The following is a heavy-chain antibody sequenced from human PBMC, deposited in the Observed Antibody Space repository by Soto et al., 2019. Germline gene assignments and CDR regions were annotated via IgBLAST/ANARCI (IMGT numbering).Heavy chain of an antibody. V-gene: IGHV3-30*18. J-gene: IGHJ6*02. CDR2: ISYDGSNK. Sequence: QVQLVESGGGVVQPGRSLRLSCAASGFTFSSNGMHWVRQAPGKGLEWVAVISYDGSNKYYADSVKGRFTISRDNSKNTLYLQMNSLRAEDTAVYYCAKDSSGYDFWSGYSYYYYGMDVWGQGTTVTVSS. CDR3: AKDSSGYDFWSGYSYYYYGMDV. CDR1: GFTFSSNG. D-gene: IGHD3-3*01.